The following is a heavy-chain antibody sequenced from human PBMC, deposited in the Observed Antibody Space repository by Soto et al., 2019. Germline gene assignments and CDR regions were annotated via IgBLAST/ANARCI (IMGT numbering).Heavy chain of an antibody. D-gene: IGHD3-22*01. CDR1: GFTFSSYA. CDR3: AKDQTKYYYDSSGYYGH. Sequence: GGSLRLSCAASGFTFSSYAMSWVRQAPGKGLEWVSAISGSGGSTYYADSVKGRFTISRDNSKNTLYRQMNSLRAEDTAVYYCAKDQTKYYYDSSGYYGHWGQGTLVRVSS. V-gene: IGHV3-23*01. CDR2: ISGSGGST. J-gene: IGHJ4*02.